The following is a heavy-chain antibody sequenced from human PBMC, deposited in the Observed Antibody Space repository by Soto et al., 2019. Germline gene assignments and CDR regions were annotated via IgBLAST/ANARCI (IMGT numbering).Heavy chain of an antibody. V-gene: IGHV3-33*01. Sequence: GGSLRLSCAASGFTFSSYGMHWVRQAPGKGLEWVAVIWYDGSNKYYADSVKGRFTISRDNSKNTLYLQMNSLRAEDTAVCYCARDHDDFWSGYSWGRGKANYYGMDVWGQGTTVTVSS. D-gene: IGHD3-3*01. CDR3: ARDHDDFWSGYSWGRGKANYYGMDV. J-gene: IGHJ6*02. CDR1: GFTFSSYG. CDR2: IWYDGSNK.